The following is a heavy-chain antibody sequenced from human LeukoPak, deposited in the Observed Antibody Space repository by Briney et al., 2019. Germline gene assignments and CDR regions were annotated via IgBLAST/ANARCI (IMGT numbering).Heavy chain of an antibody. Sequence: SETLSLTCTVSGGSISSYYWSWIRQPPGKGLEWIGYIYYSGSTNYNPSLKSRVTISVDTSKNQFSLKLSSVTAADTAVYYCARVPYYDSSGYYVDYWGQGTLVTVSS. V-gene: IGHV4-59*01. CDR3: ARVPYYDSSGYYVDY. D-gene: IGHD3-22*01. CDR2: IYYSGST. CDR1: GGSISSYY. J-gene: IGHJ4*02.